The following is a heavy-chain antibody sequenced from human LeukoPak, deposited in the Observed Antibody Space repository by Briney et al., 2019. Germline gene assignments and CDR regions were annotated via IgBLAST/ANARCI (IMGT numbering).Heavy chain of an antibody. Sequence: GASVKVSCKASGYTFTTYGISWVRQAPGQGLEWMGWISAYNGNTNYAQKLQGRVTMTTDTSTSTAYMELRSLRSDDTAVYYCARDGYSSSWYTIGYYYYYMDVWGKGTTVTVSS. J-gene: IGHJ6*03. CDR3: ARDGYSSSWYTIGYYYYYMDV. CDR1: GYTFTTYG. D-gene: IGHD6-13*01. CDR2: ISAYNGNT. V-gene: IGHV1-18*01.